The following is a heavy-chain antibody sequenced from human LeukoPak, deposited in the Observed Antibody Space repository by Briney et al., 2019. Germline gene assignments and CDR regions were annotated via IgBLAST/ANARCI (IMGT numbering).Heavy chain of an antibody. V-gene: IGHV3-23*01. J-gene: IGHJ4*02. Sequence: ASVKVSCKASGYTFSSYGMRWVRQAPGKGLEWVSAISGSGGSTYYADSVKGRFTISRDNSKNTLYLQMHSLRAEDTAVYYCAKESLRVVPSATFDYWGQGTLVAVSS. CDR1: GYTFSSYG. D-gene: IGHD2-2*01. CDR2: ISGSGGST. CDR3: AKESLRVVPSATFDY.